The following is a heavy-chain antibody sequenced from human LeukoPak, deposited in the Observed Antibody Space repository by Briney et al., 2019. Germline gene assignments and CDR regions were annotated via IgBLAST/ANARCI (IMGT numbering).Heavy chain of an antibody. CDR2: ISGSGGST. J-gene: IGHJ4*02. V-gene: IGHV3-23*01. Sequence: PGGSLRLSCVASGFTFSSYWMTWVRQTPGKGLEWVSAISGSGGSTYYADSVKGRFTISRDNSKNTLSLQMNSLRAEDTAVYYCAKEGKTRNWNYYQAKSVYWGQGTLVTVSS. D-gene: IGHD1-7*01. CDR3: AKEGKTRNWNYYQAKSVY. CDR1: GFTFSSYW.